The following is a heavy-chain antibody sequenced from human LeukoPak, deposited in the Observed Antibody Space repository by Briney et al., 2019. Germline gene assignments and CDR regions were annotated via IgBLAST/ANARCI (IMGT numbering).Heavy chain of an antibody. CDR1: GFTFSSYA. J-gene: IGHJ4*02. V-gene: IGHV3-23*01. Sequence: PGGSLRLSCAASGFTFSSYAMSWVRQAPWKGLEWVSSISGSGGSTYYADSVKGRFTISRDNSKNTLYLQVNSLRAEDTAVYYCARDRYSSGWYGDFDCWGQGTLVTVSS. CDR3: ARDRYSSGWYGDFDC. D-gene: IGHD6-19*01. CDR2: ISGSGGST.